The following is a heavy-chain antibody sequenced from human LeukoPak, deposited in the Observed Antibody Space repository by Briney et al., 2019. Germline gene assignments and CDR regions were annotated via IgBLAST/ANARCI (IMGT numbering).Heavy chain of an antibody. CDR3: ARDSPVAGTVDY. V-gene: IGHV1-18*01. D-gene: IGHD6-19*01. CDR2: ISVYNGNA. Sequence: GASVKVSCKASGYTFTSYGISWVRQAPGQGLEWMGWISVYNGNAHYAQRLQGRVTMTTDTSTRTAYMELRSLRSDDTAVYYCARDSPVAGTVDYWGQGTWSPSPQ. J-gene: IGHJ4*02. CDR1: GYTFTSYG.